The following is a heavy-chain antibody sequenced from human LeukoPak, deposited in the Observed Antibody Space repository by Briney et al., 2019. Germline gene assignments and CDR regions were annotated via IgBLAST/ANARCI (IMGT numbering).Heavy chain of an antibody. J-gene: IGHJ4*02. CDR2: ISYDGSNK. V-gene: IGHV3-30*01. Sequence: PGGSLRLSCAASGFTFSSYAMHWVRQAPGKGLEWVAVISYDGSNKYYADSVKGRFTISRDNSKNTLYLQMNSLRVEDTAVYYCARANRVDYDYVWGSDYWGQGTLVTVSS. D-gene: IGHD3-16*01. CDR1: GFTFSSYA. CDR3: ARANRVDYDYVWGSDY.